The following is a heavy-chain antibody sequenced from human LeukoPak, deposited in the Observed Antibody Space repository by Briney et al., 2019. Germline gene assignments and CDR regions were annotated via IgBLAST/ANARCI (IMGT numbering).Heavy chain of an antibody. V-gene: IGHV3-48*03. Sequence: GGSLRLSCTTSGFTFSHYEMNWVRQAPGKGLEWVSYISSSGSTRYYADSVKGRFTISRDNAKNSLHLQMNSLRAEDTAVYYCARDPFRDYDSSVYFGFWGQGTPVTVSS. D-gene: IGHD3-22*01. CDR1: GFTFSHYE. CDR3: ARDPFRDYDSSVYFGF. CDR2: ISSSGSTR. J-gene: IGHJ4*02.